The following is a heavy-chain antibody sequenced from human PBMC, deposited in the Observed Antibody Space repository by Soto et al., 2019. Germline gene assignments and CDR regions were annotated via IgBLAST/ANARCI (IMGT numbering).Heavy chain of an antibody. CDR2: IHHSGST. D-gene: IGHD6-19*01. V-gene: IGHV4-4*02. CDR3: ARYSAAAGTYYFDY. CDR1: GDSISGTHW. J-gene: IGHJ4*02. Sequence: QVQLQESGPGLVQPSGTLSLTCAVSGDSISGTHWWRWVPLPPGRGLPWIGEIHHSGSTNSNPSRKRRATIAADRSKNQFSLNLNSVTAADTAVDFGARYSAAAGTYYFDYWGQGALVTVSS.